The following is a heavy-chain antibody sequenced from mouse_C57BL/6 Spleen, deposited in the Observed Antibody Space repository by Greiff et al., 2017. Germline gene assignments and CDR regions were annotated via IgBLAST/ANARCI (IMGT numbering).Heavy chain of an antibody. V-gene: IGHV1-82*01. J-gene: IGHJ2*01. D-gene: IGHD2-4*01. CDR1: GYAFSSSW. Sequence: QVQLKQSGPELVKPGASVKISCKASGYAFSSSWMNWVKQRPGKGLEWIGRIYPGDGDTNYNGKFKGKATLTADKSSSTAYMQLSSLTSEDSAVYFCEREDYDNHLDYWGQGTTLTVSS. CDR3: EREDYDNHLDY. CDR2: IYPGDGDT.